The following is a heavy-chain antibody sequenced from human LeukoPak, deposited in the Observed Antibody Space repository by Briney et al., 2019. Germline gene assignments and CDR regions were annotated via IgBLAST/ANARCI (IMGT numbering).Heavy chain of an antibody. D-gene: IGHD4-17*01. Sequence: GGSLRLSCAASGFTVSAYWMSWVRQDPGEGLAWVANIMQDGGDFNHVDSVTGRFTISRATARNSLFLQMNNLTGEETVVSCCAVTTRSRAFDYWGQGTLVTVSS. CDR1: GFTVSAYW. J-gene: IGHJ4*02. CDR3: AVTTRSRAFDY. V-gene: IGHV3-7*01. CDR2: IMQDGGDF.